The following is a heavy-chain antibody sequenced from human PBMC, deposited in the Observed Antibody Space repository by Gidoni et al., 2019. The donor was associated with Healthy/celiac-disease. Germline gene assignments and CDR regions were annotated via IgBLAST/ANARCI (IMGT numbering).Heavy chain of an antibody. J-gene: IGHJ2*01. CDR2: IYSGGST. D-gene: IGHD2-21*01. CDR3: ARASYCGGDCYSEYFDL. Sequence: EVQLVESGGGLVQPGGSLRLSCAASGFTVSSNYMSWVRQAPGKGLEWVSVIYSGGSTYYADSVKGRFTISRDNSKNTLYLQMNSLRAEDTAVYYCARASYCGGDCYSEYFDLWGRGTLVTVSS. CDR1: GFTVSSNY. V-gene: IGHV3-66*01.